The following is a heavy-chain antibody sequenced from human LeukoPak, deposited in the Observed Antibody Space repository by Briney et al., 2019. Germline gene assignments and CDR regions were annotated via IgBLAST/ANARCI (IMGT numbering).Heavy chain of an antibody. Sequence: GGSLRLSCAASGFIFSSYWMSWVRQAPGKGLEGVANIKQDGSEKYYVDSVKGRFTISRDNAKNSLYLQMNSLRAEDTAVYYCARRCSGGSCYPRAEYFQHWGQGTLVTVSS. D-gene: IGHD2-15*01. CDR2: IKQDGSEK. CDR3: ARRCSGGSCYPRAEYFQH. V-gene: IGHV3-7*03. CDR1: GFIFSSYW. J-gene: IGHJ1*01.